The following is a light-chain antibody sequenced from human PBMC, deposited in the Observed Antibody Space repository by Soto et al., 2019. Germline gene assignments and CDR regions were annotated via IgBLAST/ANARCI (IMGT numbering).Light chain of an antibody. J-gene: IGKJ1*01. CDR3: QQYYSTPRT. Sequence: DIVMTQSPDSLAVSLGERATINCKSSQSVLYSSNNKNYLAWYQQKPGQPPKLLIYWASTRESVVPDRFSGSGSGTDFTLTISSLQAEDVAVYDCQQYYSTPRTFGQGTKVEIK. CDR2: WAS. V-gene: IGKV4-1*01. CDR1: QSVLYSSNNKNY.